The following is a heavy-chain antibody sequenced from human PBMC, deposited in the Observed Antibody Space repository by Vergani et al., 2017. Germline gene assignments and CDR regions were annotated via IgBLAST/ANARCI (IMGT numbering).Heavy chain of an antibody. V-gene: IGHV1-69*08. J-gene: IGHJ5*02. CDR1: GFALTDYT. Sequence: QVQLMQSGAELRKPGSSVRVSCKASGFALTDYTISWVRQAPGHGLEWMGRVNPTLGTTTYAQKFQGRVTMTADKSTGTAFVELSRLRSDDTAIYYCARGRRSLADYRFDPWGQGTLVTVCS. CDR2: VNPTLGTT. CDR3: ARGRRSLADYRFDP. D-gene: IGHD3-16*01.